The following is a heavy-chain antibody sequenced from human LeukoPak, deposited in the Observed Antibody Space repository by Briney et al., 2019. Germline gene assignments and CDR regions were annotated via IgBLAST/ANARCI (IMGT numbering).Heavy chain of an antibody. D-gene: IGHD3-22*01. CDR1: GFTFSSYA. CDR2: INWNGGST. V-gene: IGHV3-20*01. CDR3: ARVGYSDSSGQYYFDY. Sequence: SGGSLRLSCAASGFTFSSYAMSWVRQAPGKGLEWVSGINWNGGSTDYADSVKGRFTISRDNAKNSLYLQMNSLRAEDTALYHCARVGYSDSSGQYYFDYWGQGTLVTVSS. J-gene: IGHJ4*02.